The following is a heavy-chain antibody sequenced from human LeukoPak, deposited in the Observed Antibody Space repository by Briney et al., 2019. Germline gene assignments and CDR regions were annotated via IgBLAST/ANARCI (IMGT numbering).Heavy chain of an antibody. Sequence: GGSLRLSCAASGFTFDDYAMHWVRQAPGKGLEWVSGISWNSGSIGYADSVKGRFTISRDNAKNSLYPQMNSLRAEDTALYYCAKDVAVDTAMAASYFDYWGQGTLVTASS. CDR3: AKDVAVDTAMAASYFDY. D-gene: IGHD5-18*01. J-gene: IGHJ4*02. CDR2: ISWNSGSI. CDR1: GFTFDDYA. V-gene: IGHV3-9*01.